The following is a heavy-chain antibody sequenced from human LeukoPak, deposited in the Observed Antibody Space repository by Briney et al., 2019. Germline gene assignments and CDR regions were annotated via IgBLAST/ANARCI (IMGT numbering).Heavy chain of an antibody. CDR3: ARGDCSGGICYSVTNFDY. CDR1: GFTFSNYG. D-gene: IGHD2-15*01. CDR2: IWFDGRNE. J-gene: IGHJ4*02. V-gene: IGHV3-33*01. Sequence: PGGSLRLSCAASGFTFSNYGMHWVRQAPGKGLEWVAVIWFDGRNEHYVDSVKGRFTISRDNSKSTLYLQMNSLRAEDTAVYYCARGDCSGGICYSVTNFDYWGQGNLVTVSS.